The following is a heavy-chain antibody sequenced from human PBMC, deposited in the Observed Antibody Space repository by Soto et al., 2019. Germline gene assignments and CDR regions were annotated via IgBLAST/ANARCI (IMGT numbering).Heavy chain of an antibody. J-gene: IGHJ4*02. CDR2: IYYSGST. V-gene: IGHV4-59*01. CDR1: GGSIRSYY. Sequence: QVQLQESGPGLVKPSETLSLTCTVSGGSIRSYYWSWIRQPPGKGLEWIGYIYYSGSTNYNPSLTSRVTIAVETSKNQFSRKLSAVTAADTAVYYCARGAGRCSGGSCYCYFDYWGQGTLVTVSS. CDR3: ARGAGRCSGGSCYCYFDY. D-gene: IGHD2-15*01.